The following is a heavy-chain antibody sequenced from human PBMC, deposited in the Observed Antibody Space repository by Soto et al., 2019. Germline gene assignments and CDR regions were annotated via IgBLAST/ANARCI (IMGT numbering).Heavy chain of an antibody. J-gene: IGHJ6*02. CDR3: PTLGGWLQLHCPPPYYYGMDV. V-gene: IGHV5-10-1*01. D-gene: IGHD5-12*01. CDR1: GYSFTSYW. CDR2: IDPSDSYT. Sequence: GESLKISCKGSGYSFTSYWISWVRQMPGKGLEWMGRIDPSDSYTNYSPSFQGHVTISADKSISTAYLQWSSLQASDTAMYYCPTLGGWLQLHCPPPYYYGMDVWDQGTTVTVSS.